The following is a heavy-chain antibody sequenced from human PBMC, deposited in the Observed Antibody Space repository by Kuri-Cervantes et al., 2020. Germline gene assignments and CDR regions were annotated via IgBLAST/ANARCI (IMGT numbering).Heavy chain of an antibody. J-gene: IGHJ2*01. Sequence: ESLKISCTVSGGSISSYYWSWIRQPPGKGLEWIGYIYYSGSTNYNPSLKSRVTISVDTSKNQFSLKLSSVTAADTAVYYCARDREYWYFDLWGRGTLVTVSS. CDR2: IYYSGST. CDR3: ARDREYWYFDL. CDR1: GGSISSYY. V-gene: IGHV4-59*13.